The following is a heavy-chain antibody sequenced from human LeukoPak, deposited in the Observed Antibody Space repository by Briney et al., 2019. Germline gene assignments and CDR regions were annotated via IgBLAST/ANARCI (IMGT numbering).Heavy chain of an antibody. Sequence: GGSLRLSCAASGFTFSSYSMNWVRQAPGKGLEWVSSISSSSSYIYYADSVKGRFTISRDNAKNSLYLQMNSLRAENTAVYYCARDSGELYFDYWGQGTLVTVSS. D-gene: IGHD1-26*01. J-gene: IGHJ4*02. V-gene: IGHV3-21*01. CDR1: GFTFSSYS. CDR2: ISSSSSYI. CDR3: ARDSGELYFDY.